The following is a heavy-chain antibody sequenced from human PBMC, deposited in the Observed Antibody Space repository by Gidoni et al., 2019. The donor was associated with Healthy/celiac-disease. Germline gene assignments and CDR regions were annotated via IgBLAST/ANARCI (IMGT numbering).Heavy chain of an antibody. CDR3: AKDRGRPVVTTYY. J-gene: IGHJ4*02. Sequence: EVQLLESGGGLVQPGGSLRLSCAASGFTFSSYAMSWVRQAPGKGLEWVSAISGNGGSTYYADSVKGRFTISRDNSKNTLYLQMNSLRAEDTAVYYCAKDRGRPVVTTYYWGQGTLVTVSS. D-gene: IGHD2-21*02. CDR1: GFTFSSYA. CDR2: ISGNGGST. V-gene: IGHV3-23*01.